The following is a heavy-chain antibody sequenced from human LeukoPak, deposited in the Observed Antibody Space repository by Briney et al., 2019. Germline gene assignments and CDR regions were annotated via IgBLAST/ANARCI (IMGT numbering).Heavy chain of an antibody. V-gene: IGHV3-23*01. CDR1: GFTFSSYW. D-gene: IGHD6-19*01. J-gene: IGHJ4*02. Sequence: GGSLRLSCAASGFTFSSYWMSWVRQAPGKGLEWVSAISGRAGSTSYADSVKGRFTISRDNSKNTLYLQMNSLRAEDTAVYYCAKDGVAGKIMYYFDYWGQGTLVTVSS. CDR3: AKDGVAGKIMYYFDY. CDR2: ISGRAGST.